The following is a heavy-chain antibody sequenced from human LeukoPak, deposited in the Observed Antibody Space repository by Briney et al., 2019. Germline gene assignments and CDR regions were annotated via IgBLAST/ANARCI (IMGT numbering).Heavy chain of an antibody. CDR3: ARESIRLGTNYFDY. V-gene: IGHV4-4*07. J-gene: IGHJ4*02. D-gene: IGHD2-8*01. Sequence: PSETLPLTCTVSGGSISSYYWSWIRQPAGKGLEWIGRIYTSGSTNYNPSLKSRVTMSVDTSKNQFSLKLSSVTAADTAVYYCARESIRLGTNYFDYWGQGTLVTVSS. CDR1: GGSISSYY. CDR2: IYTSGST.